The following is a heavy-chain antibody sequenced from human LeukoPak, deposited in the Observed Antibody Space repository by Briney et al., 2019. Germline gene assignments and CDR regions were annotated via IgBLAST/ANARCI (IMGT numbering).Heavy chain of an antibody. J-gene: IGHJ5*02. Sequence: SETLSLTCTVSGGSISSYYWSWIRQPPGKGLEWIGYIYYSGSTYYNPSLKSRVTISVDTSKNQFSLKLSSVTAADTAVYYCARAVVFGSGSYPSYNWFDPWGQGTLVTVSS. D-gene: IGHD3-10*01. V-gene: IGHV4-59*08. CDR3: ARAVVFGSGSYPSYNWFDP. CDR2: IYYSGST. CDR1: GGSISSYY.